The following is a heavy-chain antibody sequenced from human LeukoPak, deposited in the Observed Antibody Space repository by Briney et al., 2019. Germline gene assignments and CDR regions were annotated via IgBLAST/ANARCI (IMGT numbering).Heavy chain of an antibody. CDR2: INPNSGGT. Sequence: ASVKVSCKASGYTFTGYYMHWVRQAPGQGLEWMGWINPNSGGTKYGQKFQGRVTMTRDTSISTAYMELSRLRSDDTAVYYCARGFLWFGGPDAFDIWGLGTMHTVSS. CDR1: GYTFTGYY. V-gene: IGHV1-2*02. J-gene: IGHJ3*02. CDR3: ARGFLWFGGPDAFDI. D-gene: IGHD3-10*01.